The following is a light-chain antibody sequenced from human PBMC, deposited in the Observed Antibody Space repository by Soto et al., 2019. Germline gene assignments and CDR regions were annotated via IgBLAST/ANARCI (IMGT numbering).Light chain of an antibody. CDR2: EVS. CDR1: GSDIGTYKY. V-gene: IGLV2-8*01. CDR3: TSYAGSSNWV. Sequence: QSALTQPPSASGSPGQSVTISCTGTGSDIGTYKYVSWYQQHPGQAPKLMIYEVSKRPSGVPDRFPGSKSGNTASVTVAGLLSGDEADYYCTSYAGSSNWVFGGGTKLTVL. J-gene: IGLJ3*02.